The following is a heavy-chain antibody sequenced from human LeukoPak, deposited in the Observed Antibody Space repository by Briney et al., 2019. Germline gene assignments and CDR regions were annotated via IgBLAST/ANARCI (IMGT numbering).Heavy chain of an antibody. CDR2: IYYSGST. CDR1: GGSISSSSYY. V-gene: IGHV4-39*07. D-gene: IGHD3-10*01. Sequence: SETLSLTCTVSGGSISSSSYYWGWIRQPPGKGLEWIGSIYYSGSTYYNPSLKSRVTISVDTSKNQFSLKLSSVTAADTAVYYCARGANGSGRNWLYYYYMDVWGKGTTVTVSS. J-gene: IGHJ6*03. CDR3: ARGANGSGRNWLYYYYMDV.